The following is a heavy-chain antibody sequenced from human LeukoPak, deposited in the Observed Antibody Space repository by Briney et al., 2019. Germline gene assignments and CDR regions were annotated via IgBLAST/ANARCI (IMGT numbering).Heavy chain of an antibody. D-gene: IGHD3-22*01. V-gene: IGHV4-34*01. CDR1: GGSFSGYY. Sequence: SETLSLTCAVYGGSFSGYYWSWIRQPPGKGLEWIGEINHSGSTNYNPSLKSRVTISVDTSKNQFSLKLSSVTAANTAVYYCARGGYYYDSSGYYYFDYWGQGTLVTVSS. CDR2: INHSGST. CDR3: ARGGYYYDSSGYYYFDY. J-gene: IGHJ4*02.